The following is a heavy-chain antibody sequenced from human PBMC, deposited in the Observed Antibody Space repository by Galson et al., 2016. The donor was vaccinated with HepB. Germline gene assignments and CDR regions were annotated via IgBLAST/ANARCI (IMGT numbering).Heavy chain of an antibody. D-gene: IGHD3-9*01. CDR1: GGSISSGNW. CDR3: ARTGLDYDVMTGYRSALDS. V-gene: IGHV4-4*02. Sequence: ETLSLTCAVSGGSISSGNWWTWVRQPPGKGLEWIGEIYHSGSTNYNPSLKSRATISVDKSKNKFSLKLRSVTAADTAVYYCARTGLDYDVMTGYRSALDSWGQGILVTVSS. J-gene: IGHJ4*02. CDR2: IYHSGST.